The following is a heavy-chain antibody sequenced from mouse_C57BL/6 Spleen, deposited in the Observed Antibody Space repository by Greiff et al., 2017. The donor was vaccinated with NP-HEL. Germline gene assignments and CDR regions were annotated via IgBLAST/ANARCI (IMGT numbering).Heavy chain of an antibody. CDR2: IWSGGST. CDR3: ANYYGSSYAMDY. Sequence: VQRVESGPGLVQPSQSLSITCTVSGFSLTSYGVHWVRQPPGKGLEWLGVIWSGGSTDYNAAFISRLSISKDNSKSQVFFKMNSLQADDTAIYYCANYYGSSYAMDYWGQGTSVTVSS. J-gene: IGHJ4*01. CDR1: GFSLTSYG. V-gene: IGHV2-4*01. D-gene: IGHD1-1*01.